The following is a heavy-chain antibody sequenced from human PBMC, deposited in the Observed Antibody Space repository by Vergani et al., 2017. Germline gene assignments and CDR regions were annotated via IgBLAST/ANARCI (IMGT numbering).Heavy chain of an antibody. D-gene: IGHD3-10*01. J-gene: IGHJ4*02. CDR2: IKSQIDGGTT. CDR1: GFSFSNAW. V-gene: IGHV3-15*01. CDR3: TTGAHGSGSYYY. Sequence: EVQLVESGGGLVKPGGSLRLSCAASGFSFSNAWMTWVRQGPGKGLEWVGRIKSQIDGGTTDYAAPVKGRFTISRDDSKNTLYLQMNSLKTEDTAVYYCTTGAHGSGSYYYWGQGTLVAVSS.